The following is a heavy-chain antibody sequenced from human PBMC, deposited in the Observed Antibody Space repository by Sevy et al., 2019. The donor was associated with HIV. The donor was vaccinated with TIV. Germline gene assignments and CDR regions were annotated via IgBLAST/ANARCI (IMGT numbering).Heavy chain of an antibody. D-gene: IGHD6-13*01. Sequence: GGSLRLSCAASGFSFNNYWMSWVRQAPGKGLEWVAVISYDGSNKYYADSVKGRFTISRDNSKNTLYLQMNSLRAEDTAVYYCARETHIAAAGTDYYYGMDVWGQGTTVTVSS. J-gene: IGHJ6*02. CDR2: ISYDGSNK. CDR1: GFSFNNYW. V-gene: IGHV3-30*03. CDR3: ARETHIAAAGTDYYYGMDV.